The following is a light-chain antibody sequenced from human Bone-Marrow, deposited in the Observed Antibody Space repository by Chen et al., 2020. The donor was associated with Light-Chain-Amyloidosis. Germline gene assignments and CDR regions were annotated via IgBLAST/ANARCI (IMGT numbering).Light chain of an antibody. V-gene: IGKV1-8*01. CDR2: AAS. J-gene: IGKJ4*01. CDR1: QGISSY. Sequence: AIRMTQSPSSLSASTGDRVTITCRASQGISSYLAWYQQKPGKAPKLLIYAASTLQIGVPSRFSGSGSGTDFTLTISCLQSEDFATYYCQQYYSYPRELTFGGGTKVEIK. CDR3: QQYYSYPRELT.